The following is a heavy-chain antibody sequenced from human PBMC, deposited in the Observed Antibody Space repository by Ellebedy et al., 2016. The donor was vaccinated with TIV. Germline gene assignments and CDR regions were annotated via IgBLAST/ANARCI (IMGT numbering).Heavy chain of an antibody. CDR3: ARDYLLSLEWLSTNYYYYFYGMDV. Sequence: LSLTCAASGFTFSSYAMHWVRQAPGKGLEWVAVISYDGSNKYFADSVKGRFTISRDDSKTTLYLQMNSLRVEDTAVYYCARDYLLSLEWLSTNYYYYFYGMDVWGQGTTVIVSS. CDR2: ISYDGSNK. J-gene: IGHJ6*02. V-gene: IGHV3-30-3*01. D-gene: IGHD3-3*01. CDR1: GFTFSSYA.